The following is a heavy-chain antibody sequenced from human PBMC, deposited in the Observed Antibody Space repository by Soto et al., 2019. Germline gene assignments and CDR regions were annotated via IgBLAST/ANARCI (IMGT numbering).Heavy chain of an antibody. V-gene: IGHV1-69*06. D-gene: IGHD2-2*01. CDR1: GGTFSSYA. CDR3: ARTQTGYCSRTSCSNWFDP. J-gene: IGHJ5*02. CDR2: IIPIFGTA. Sequence: SVKVSCKXSGGTFSSYAISWVRQAPGQGLEWMGGIIPIFGTANYAQKFQGRVTITADKSTSTAYMELSSLRSEDTAVYYCARTQTGYCSRTSCSNWFDPWGQGTLVTVS.